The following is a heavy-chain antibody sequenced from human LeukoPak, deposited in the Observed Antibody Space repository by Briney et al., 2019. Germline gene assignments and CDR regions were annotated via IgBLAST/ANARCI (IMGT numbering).Heavy chain of an antibody. CDR1: GFTFRDYY. CDR3: AKDMRGEGGSHHAFDI. V-gene: IGHV3-11*01. Sequence: GGSLRLSCAASGFTFRDYYMSWIRQAPGKGLEWVSYISSSGSTIYYADSVKGRFTISRDNAKNSLYLQMNSLRAEDTALYYCAKDMRGEGGSHHAFDIWGQGTMVTVSS. J-gene: IGHJ3*02. D-gene: IGHD1-26*01. CDR2: ISSSGSTI.